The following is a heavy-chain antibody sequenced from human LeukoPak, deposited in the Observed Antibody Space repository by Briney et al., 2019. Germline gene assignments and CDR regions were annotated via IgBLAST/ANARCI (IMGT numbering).Heavy chain of an antibody. CDR2: ISRSGGTT. CDR3: AKDRGPRVMFDAFDV. CDR1: GYSISSGY. Sequence: ETLSLTCTVSGYSISSGYFWGWIRQPPGKGLEWVSAISRSGGTTYYADSVKGRFTISGDKSKNTLYLQMNSLRAEDTAVYYCAKDRGPRVMFDAFDVWGQGTMVTVSS. D-gene: IGHD3-10*01. J-gene: IGHJ3*01. V-gene: IGHV3-23*01.